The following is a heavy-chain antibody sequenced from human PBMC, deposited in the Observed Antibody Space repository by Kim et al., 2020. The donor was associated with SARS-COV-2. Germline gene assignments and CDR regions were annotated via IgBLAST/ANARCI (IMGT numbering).Heavy chain of an antibody. J-gene: IGHJ4*02. CDR2: ISSGGTYI. V-gene: IGHV3-21*01. D-gene: IGHD2-15*01. CDR3: ARDPDLVVVVAATHSFDY. CDR1: GFPFNTYT. Sequence: GGSLRLSCAASGFPFNTYTMNWVRQAPGKGLEWVASISSGGTYISYADSIKGRFTISRDNTKNALYLEMRSLRAEDTAVYYCARDPDLVVVVAATHSFDYWGQGTLVTVSS.